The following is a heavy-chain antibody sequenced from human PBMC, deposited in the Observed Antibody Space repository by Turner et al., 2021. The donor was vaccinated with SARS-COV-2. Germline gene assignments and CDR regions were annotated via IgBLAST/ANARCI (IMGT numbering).Heavy chain of an antibody. CDR2: VYYDGSS. CDR1: GCSITSYS. J-gene: IGHJ4*02. Sequence: QVQLQESGPGLVKPSETLSLTCSVAGCSITSYSWSWIRQAPGKGLEWIGYVYYDGSSNYNPSLKSRGTISGDTSKNQFSLKLTSVTAADTAVYYCASGSGSYAAWYFDYWGQGTLVTVSS. D-gene: IGHD1-26*01. V-gene: IGHV4-59*12. CDR3: ASGSGSYAAWYFDY.